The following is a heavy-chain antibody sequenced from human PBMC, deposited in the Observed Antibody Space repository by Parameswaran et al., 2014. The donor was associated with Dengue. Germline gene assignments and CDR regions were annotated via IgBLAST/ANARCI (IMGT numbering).Heavy chain of an antibody. Sequence: VRQMPGKGLEWMGIIHPGDSDVRYSPSFEGQVTISADKSIKTAYLQWSSLKASDTAMYYCARERLDYCDSTTCFGWGGDDYFDYWGQGTLVTVSS. CDR2: IHPGDSDV. J-gene: IGHJ4*02. CDR3: ARERLDYCDSTTCFGWGGDDYFDY. V-gene: IGHV5-51*01. D-gene: IGHD2-2*01.